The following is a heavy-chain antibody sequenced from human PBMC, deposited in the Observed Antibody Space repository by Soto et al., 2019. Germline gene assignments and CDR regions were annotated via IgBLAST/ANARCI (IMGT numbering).Heavy chain of an antibody. J-gene: IGHJ4*02. CDR1: GFTFHNYA. V-gene: IGHV3-9*01. CDR3: AKLRYSSGTGNFDY. D-gene: IGHD3-10*01. CDR2: LSWDSGDV. Sequence: EVQLVESGGGLVQPGGSLRLSCADSGFTFHNYAMHWVRQAPGKGLEWVSGLSWDSGDVDYADSVKGRFAISRDNAKNSLYLQMNSLRTEDTALYYCAKLRYSSGTGNFDYWGQGTLVTVSS.